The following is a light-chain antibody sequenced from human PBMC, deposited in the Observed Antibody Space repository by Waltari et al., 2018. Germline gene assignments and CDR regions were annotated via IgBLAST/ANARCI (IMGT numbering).Light chain of an antibody. CDR1: QSVLYSSNNKNY. V-gene: IGKV4-1*01. CDR2: WAS. J-gene: IGKJ4*01. CDR3: QQYYSKPLT. Sequence: DIVMTQSPDSLAVSLGERATINCKSSQSVLYSSNNKNYLAWYKQKPGQPPKLLIYWASTRESGVPDRFSGSGSETDFTLTISSLQAEDVAVYYCQQYYSKPLTFGGGTKVEIK.